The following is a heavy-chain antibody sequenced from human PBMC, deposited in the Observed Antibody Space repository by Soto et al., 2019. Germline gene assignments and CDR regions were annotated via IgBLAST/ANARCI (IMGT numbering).Heavy chain of an antibody. V-gene: IGHV4-39*02. CDR2: IYYSGST. J-gene: IGHJ6*02. CDR3: ARDPQSKYYDFWSGYHYGMDV. CDR1: GGSISSSSYY. Sequence: SETLSLTCTVSGGSISSSSYYWGWIRQPPGKGLEWIGSIYYSGSTYYNPSLKSRVTISVDTSKNQFSRKLSSVTAADTAVYYCARDPQSKYYDFWSGYHYGMDVWGQGTTVTVSS. D-gene: IGHD3-3*01.